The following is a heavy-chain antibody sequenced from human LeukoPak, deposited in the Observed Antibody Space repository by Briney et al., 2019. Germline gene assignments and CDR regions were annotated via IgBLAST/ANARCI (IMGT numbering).Heavy chain of an antibody. J-gene: IGHJ5*02. Sequence: PGASVKVSCKASGGTFSSYAISWVRQAPGQGLEWMGRIIPILGIADYAQKFQGRVTITADKSTSTAHMELSSLRSEDTAVYYCARGSSSWYGDWFDPWGQGTLVTVSS. CDR3: ARGSSSWYGDWFDP. CDR1: GGTFSSYA. CDR2: IIPILGIA. V-gene: IGHV1-69*04. D-gene: IGHD6-13*01.